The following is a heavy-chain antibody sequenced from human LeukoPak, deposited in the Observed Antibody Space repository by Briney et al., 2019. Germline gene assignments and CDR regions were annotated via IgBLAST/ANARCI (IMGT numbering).Heavy chain of an antibody. CDR2: IKQDGSEK. D-gene: IGHD5-24*01. J-gene: IGHJ4*02. V-gene: IGHV3-7*04. Sequence: SLRLSCAASGFTFSSYWMTWVRQAPGKGLEWVANIKQDGSEKFYVDSVRGRFTISRDNAKNSLYLQMNSLRDEDTAVYYCARAEEQRWGYVDYWGQGILVTVSP. CDR3: ARAEEQRWGYVDY. CDR1: GFTFSSYW.